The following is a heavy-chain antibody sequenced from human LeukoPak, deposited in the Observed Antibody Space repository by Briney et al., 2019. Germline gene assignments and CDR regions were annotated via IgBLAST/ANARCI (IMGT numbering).Heavy chain of an antibody. V-gene: IGHV4-59*02. J-gene: IGHJ4*02. CDR2: IYYSGST. CDR3: ARATYYDFWSGWRD. D-gene: IGHD3-3*01. Sequence: SETLSLTCTVSGASVSGKFWSWIRHSPGNGLEWIGLIYYSGSTKFNPSLKSRVAMSLDPSNNQFSLSLNSVTTTDTAVYYCARATYYDFWSGWRDWGQGTLVTISS. CDR1: GASVSGKF.